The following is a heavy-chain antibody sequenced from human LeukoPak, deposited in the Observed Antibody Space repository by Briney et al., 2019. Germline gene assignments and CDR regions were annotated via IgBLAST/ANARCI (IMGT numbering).Heavy chain of an antibody. J-gene: IGHJ5*02. V-gene: IGHV3-33*06. Sequence: GRSLRLSCAASGFTFSSYGMHWVRQAPGKGLEWAAVIWYDGSNKYYADSVKGRFTISRDNSKNTLYLQMNSLRAEDTAVYYCAKDTRLGFGDPSPWFDPWGQGTLVTVSS. CDR2: IWYDGSNK. CDR3: AKDTRLGFGDPSPWFDP. CDR1: GFTFSSYG. D-gene: IGHD3-10*01.